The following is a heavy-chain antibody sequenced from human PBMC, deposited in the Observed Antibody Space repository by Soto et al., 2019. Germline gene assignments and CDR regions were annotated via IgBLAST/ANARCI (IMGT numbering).Heavy chain of an antibody. CDR1: GVTLSDYP. D-gene: IGHD3-16*01. CDR3: ARGDGGYATCNHWILTGMDT. V-gene: IGHV1-69*01. CDR2: LLPIFGTT. J-gene: IGHJ5*02. Sequence: QVQLVQSGAEVKKPGSSVKVYCKASGVTLSDYPINWVRQAPGQGLEWMGGLLPIFGTTIYAQKFQGRLTITADEYTNTAYMELSDMRTEDTAILYCARGDGGYATCNHWILTGMDTWGQGTLVTVSS.